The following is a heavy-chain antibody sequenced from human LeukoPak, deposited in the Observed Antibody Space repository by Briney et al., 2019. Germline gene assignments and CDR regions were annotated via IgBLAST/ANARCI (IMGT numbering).Heavy chain of an antibody. D-gene: IGHD3-10*01. J-gene: IGHJ4*02. CDR3: ARHYGSGSYYRKGTVLFDY. Sequence: PSETLSLTCTVSGGSISSYYWSWLRQPPGKGLEWIGYIYYSGSTNYNPSLKSRVTISVDTSKNQFSLKLSSVTAADTAVYYCARHYGSGSYYRKGTVLFDYWGQGTLVTVSS. V-gene: IGHV4-59*01. CDR1: GGSISSYY. CDR2: IYYSGST.